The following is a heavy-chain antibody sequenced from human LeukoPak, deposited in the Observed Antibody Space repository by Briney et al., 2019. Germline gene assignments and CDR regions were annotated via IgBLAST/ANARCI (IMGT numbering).Heavy chain of an antibody. Sequence: GESLKISCKGSGYSFTSYWIAWVRQMRGKGLEWMGIICPGDSDTRYSPSFQGQVTISADKSISTAYLQWSSLKASDTAMYYCATLVVVTAIDAFDIWGQGTMVTVSS. CDR3: ATLVVVTAIDAFDI. CDR1: GYSFTSYW. V-gene: IGHV5-51*01. J-gene: IGHJ3*02. D-gene: IGHD2-21*02. CDR2: ICPGDSDT.